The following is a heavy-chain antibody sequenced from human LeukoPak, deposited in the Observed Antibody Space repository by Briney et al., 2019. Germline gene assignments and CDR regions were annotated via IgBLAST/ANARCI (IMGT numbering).Heavy chain of an antibody. Sequence: ASVDPSCKPSGYTVTGYYMHWVRRAPGQGLEWMGWINPNSDDTNYTQKFQGRVTMPRDTSISTAYMELSRLRSDDTAVYYCASSIGGLRFTLRSDLHVRPNWFDPWGQGTLVTVSS. CDR3: ASSIGGLRFTLRSDLHVRPNWFDP. V-gene: IGHV1-2*02. J-gene: IGHJ5*02. D-gene: IGHD3-10*01. CDR1: GYTVTGYY. CDR2: INPNSDDT.